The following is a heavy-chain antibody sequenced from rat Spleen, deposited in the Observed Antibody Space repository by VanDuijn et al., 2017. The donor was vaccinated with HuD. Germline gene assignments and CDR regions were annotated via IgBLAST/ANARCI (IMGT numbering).Heavy chain of an antibody. CDR1: GFTFSDYF. D-gene: IGHD1-4*01. V-gene: IGHV5-29*01. CDR2: ITYDGRRT. CDR3: TRQRPGVDY. Sequence: EVQLVESDGGLVQPGRSLKLSCAASGFTFSDYFMAWVRQAPTKGLEWVATITYDGRRTYYRDSVKGRFTISRDNAKSTLYLQVDSLRSEDTATYYCTRQRPGVDYWGQGVMVTVSS. J-gene: IGHJ2*01.